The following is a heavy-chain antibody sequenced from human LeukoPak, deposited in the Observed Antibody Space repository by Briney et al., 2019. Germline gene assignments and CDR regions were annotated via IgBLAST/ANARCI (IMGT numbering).Heavy chain of an antibody. J-gene: IGHJ6*03. CDR1: GGSISSSSYY. CDR2: IYYSGST. Sequence: SETLSLTCTVSGGSISSSSYYWGWIRQPPGKGLEWIGSIYYSGSTYYNPSLKSRVTISVDTAKNQFSLNLTSVTAADTAVYFCARHLNYYYYYYMDVWGKGTTVTVSS. V-gene: IGHV4-39*01. CDR3: ARHLNYYYYYYMDV.